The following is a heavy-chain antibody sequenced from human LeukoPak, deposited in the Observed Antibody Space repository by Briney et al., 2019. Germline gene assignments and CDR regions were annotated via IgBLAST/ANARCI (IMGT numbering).Heavy chain of an antibody. CDR3: ASTYSSSSFITYYHGMDV. Sequence: ASVKVSCKASGYSFTSNYIHWVRQAPGQGLEWMGMIYPRDGSTSYAQKFQGRVTITADESTSTAYMELSSLRSEDTAVYYCASTYSSSSFITYYHGMDVWGQGTTVTVSS. D-gene: IGHD6-6*01. CDR2: IYPRDGST. CDR1: GYSFTSNY. J-gene: IGHJ6*02. V-gene: IGHV1-46*01.